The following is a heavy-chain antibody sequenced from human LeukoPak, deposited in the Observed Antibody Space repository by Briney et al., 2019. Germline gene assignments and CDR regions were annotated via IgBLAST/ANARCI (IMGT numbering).Heavy chain of an antibody. CDR3: ARRLAVTGRYYFDY. J-gene: IGHJ4*02. CDR2: VYYSGST. D-gene: IGHD6-19*01. Sequence: SETLSLTCSVSGVSISTYYWSWIRQPPGKGLEWIGYVYYSGSTNYNPSLRSRVTISVDTSKNQFSLKLTSVTAADTAVYYCARRLAVTGRYYFDYWGPGTLVTVSS. CDR1: GVSISTYY. V-gene: IGHV4-59*08.